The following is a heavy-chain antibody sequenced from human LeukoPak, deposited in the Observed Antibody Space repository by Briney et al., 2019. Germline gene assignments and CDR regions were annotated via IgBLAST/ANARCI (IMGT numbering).Heavy chain of an antibody. D-gene: IGHD2-8*02. CDR2: IYHSGST. Sequence: SGTLSLTCAVSGGSISSSNWWSWVRQSPGKGLEWIGEIYHSGSTNYNPSLKSRVTISVDTSKNQFSLKLSSVTAADTAVYYCARDRRYGWYFDYWGQGTLVTVSS. V-gene: IGHV4-4*02. CDR3: ARDRRYGWYFDY. J-gene: IGHJ4*02. CDR1: GGSISSSNW.